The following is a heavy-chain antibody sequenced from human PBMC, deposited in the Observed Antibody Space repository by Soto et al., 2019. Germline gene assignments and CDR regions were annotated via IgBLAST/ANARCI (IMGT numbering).Heavy chain of an antibody. CDR1: GFTFTSSA. Sequence: SVKVSCKASGFTFTSSAVQWVRQARGQRLEWIGWIVVGSGNTNYAQKFQERVTITRDMSTSTAYMDLSSLRSEDTAVYYCAAALFGEMATIHYYYGMDVWGQGTTVTVSS. CDR2: IVVGSGNT. D-gene: IGHD3-10*01. V-gene: IGHV1-58*01. J-gene: IGHJ6*02. CDR3: AAALFGEMATIHYYYGMDV.